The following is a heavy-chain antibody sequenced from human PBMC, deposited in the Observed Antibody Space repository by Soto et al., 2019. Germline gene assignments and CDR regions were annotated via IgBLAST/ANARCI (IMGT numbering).Heavy chain of an antibody. CDR3: ARGPYSNPFDP. Sequence: PSETLSLTCAVSGYSISSGHYWGWIRQPPGKGLEWIGTVYHTGSTYYNPSLKSRVTISIDTSKNQFSLKLTSVTAADTAVYYCARGPYSNPFDPWGHGTLVTVSS. V-gene: IGHV4-38-2*01. CDR2: VYHTGST. J-gene: IGHJ5*02. CDR1: GYSISSGHY. D-gene: IGHD4-4*01.